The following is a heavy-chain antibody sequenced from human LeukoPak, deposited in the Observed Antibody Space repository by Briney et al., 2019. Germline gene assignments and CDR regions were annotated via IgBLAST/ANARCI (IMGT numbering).Heavy chain of an antibody. CDR3: ARGSGGHRYFDY. J-gene: IGHJ4*02. Sequence: GGSLRLSCAASGVTFSSYAMHWVRQAPGKGLEWGAVISYDGSNKYYADSVKGRFTISRDNSKNTLYLQMNSLRAEDTAVYYCARGSGGHRYFDYWGQGTLVTVSS. CDR2: ISYDGSNK. V-gene: IGHV3-30-3*01. D-gene: IGHD2-15*01. CDR1: GVTFSSYA.